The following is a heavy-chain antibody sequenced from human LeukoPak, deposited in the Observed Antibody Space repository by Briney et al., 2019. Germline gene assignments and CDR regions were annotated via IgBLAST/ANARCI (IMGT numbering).Heavy chain of an antibody. CDR1: GFTFSDYY. CDR2: ISSSGSTI. D-gene: IGHD2-21*01. CDR3: ARVDCGDDCYSPNPRWYFDY. Sequence: PGRSLRLSCAASGFTFSDYYMSWIRQAPGKGLEWVSYISSSGSTIYYADSVKGRFTISRDNAKNSLYLQMNSLRAEDTAVYYCARVDCGDDCYSPNPRWYFDYWGQGTLVTVSS. V-gene: IGHV3-11*04. J-gene: IGHJ4*02.